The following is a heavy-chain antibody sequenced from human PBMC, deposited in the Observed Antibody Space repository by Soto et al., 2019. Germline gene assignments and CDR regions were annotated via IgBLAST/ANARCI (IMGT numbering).Heavy chain of an antibody. CDR1: GYSFTSYW. CDR2: IYPGDSDT. Sequence: GESLKISCKGSGYSFTSYWIGWVRQMPGKGLEWMGIIYPGDSDTRYSPSFQGQVTISADKSISTAYLQWSSLKASDTAMYYCAKTHYYDSSGYSLADAFDIWGQGTMVTVSS. J-gene: IGHJ3*02. CDR3: AKTHYYDSSGYSLADAFDI. D-gene: IGHD3-22*01. V-gene: IGHV5-51*01.